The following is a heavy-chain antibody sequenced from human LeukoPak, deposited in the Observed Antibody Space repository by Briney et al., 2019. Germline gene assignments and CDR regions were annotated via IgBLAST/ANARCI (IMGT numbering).Heavy chain of an antibody. Sequence: ASVKVSCKASGYTFTSYYMHWVRQAPGQGLEWMGIINPSGGSTSYAQKFQGRVTMTRDTSTSTVYVELSSLRSEDTAVYYCARERYYTSGSYYNRVDYWGQGTLVTVSS. CDR1: GYTFTSYY. V-gene: IGHV1-46*01. CDR2: INPSGGST. D-gene: IGHD3-10*01. CDR3: ARERYYTSGSYYNRVDY. J-gene: IGHJ4*02.